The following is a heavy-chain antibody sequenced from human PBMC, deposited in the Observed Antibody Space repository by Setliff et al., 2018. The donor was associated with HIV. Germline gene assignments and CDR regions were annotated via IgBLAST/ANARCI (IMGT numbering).Heavy chain of an antibody. V-gene: IGHV3-30*02. CDR1: GFTFSSYG. CDR3: VRRGGAAAGGPHNWFDP. J-gene: IGHJ5*02. D-gene: IGHD6-13*01. Sequence: GGSLRLSCAASGFTFSSYGIHWVRQAPGKGLEWVAFIRYTGNDKSYADSVKGRFTISRDNSKNTLYLEMNSLKIEDTAVYYCVRRGGAAAGGPHNWFDPWGQGTLVTSPQ. CDR2: IRYTGNDK.